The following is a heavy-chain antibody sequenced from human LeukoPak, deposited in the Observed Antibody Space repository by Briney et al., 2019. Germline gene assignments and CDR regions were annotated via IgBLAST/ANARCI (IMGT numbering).Heavy chain of an antibody. CDR2: INTNTGNP. D-gene: IGHD2-8*02. J-gene: IGHJ4*02. V-gene: IGHV7-4-1*02. CDR3: AREDVLVAHFDY. Sequence: ASVKVSCKASEYTFTSYAMNWVRQAPGQGLEWMGWINTNTGNPTYAQGFFSLDTSVSTAYLQISSLKAEDTAVYYCAREDVLVAHFDYWGQGTLVTVSS. CDR1: EYTFTSYA.